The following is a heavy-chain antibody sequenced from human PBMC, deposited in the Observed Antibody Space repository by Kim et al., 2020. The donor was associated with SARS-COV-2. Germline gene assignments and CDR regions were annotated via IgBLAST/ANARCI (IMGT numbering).Heavy chain of an antibody. CDR3: ARDRGITIFGVVIVDAFDN. D-gene: IGHD3-3*01. Sequence: SETLSLTCTVSGGSISSGGYYWIWIRQHPGKGLEWIGYIYYSGSTYYNPSLKSRVTMSVDTSNNQFSLKLSSVTAADTAVYYCARDRGITIFGVVIVDAFDNWGQGTMVTVSS. J-gene: IGHJ3*02. CDR1: GGSISSGGYY. CDR2: IYYSGST. V-gene: IGHV4-31*03.